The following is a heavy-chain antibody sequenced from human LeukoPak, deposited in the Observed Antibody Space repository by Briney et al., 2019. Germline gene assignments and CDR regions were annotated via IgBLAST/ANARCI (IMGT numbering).Heavy chain of an antibody. J-gene: IGHJ4*02. V-gene: IGHV1-2*02. D-gene: IGHD3-10*01. Sequence: ASMNVSCKASGYTFSGTGWYLYWLRQAPGQGLECMGWIHPNNGDTAYAQKFEGRVAMTRDTSISTAYMELRRLRPDDTAVYFCARDGPAQMVDLDYWGQGTLVTVSS. CDR1: GYTFSGTGWY. CDR2: IHPNNGDT. CDR3: ARDGPAQMVDLDY.